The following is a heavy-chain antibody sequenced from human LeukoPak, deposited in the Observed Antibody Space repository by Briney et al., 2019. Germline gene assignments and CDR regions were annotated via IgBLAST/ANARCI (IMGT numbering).Heavy chain of an antibody. CDR3: ARDLVYYGYGMDV. D-gene: IGHD3-16*01. CDR2: IYSGGST. V-gene: IGHV3-53*01. CDR1: GFTVSSNY. J-gene: IGHJ6*02. Sequence: GGSLRLSCAASGFTVSSNYMSWVRQAPGKGLEWVSVIYSGGSTYYADSVKGRFTISRDNSKNTLYLQMNSLRAEDTAVYYCARDLVYYGYGMDVWGQGTTVTVSS.